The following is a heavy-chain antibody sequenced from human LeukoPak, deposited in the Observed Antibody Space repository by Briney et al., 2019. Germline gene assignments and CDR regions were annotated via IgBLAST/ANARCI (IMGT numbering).Heavy chain of an antibody. CDR1: GFTFSSYA. CDR2: ISGSGGST. J-gene: IGHJ4*02. CDR3: ATDIVGVRVGFDD. V-gene: IGHV3-23*01. Sequence: GGSLRLSCAASGFTFSSYAMSWVRQAPGKGLEWVSAISGSGGSTYYADSVKGRFTVSRDNSQNTLYLQVNSLRAEDTAVYYCATDIVGVRVGFDDWGQRTLVTVSS. D-gene: IGHD1-26*01.